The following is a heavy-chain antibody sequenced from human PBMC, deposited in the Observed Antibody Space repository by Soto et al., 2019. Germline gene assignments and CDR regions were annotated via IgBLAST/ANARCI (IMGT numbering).Heavy chain of an antibody. J-gene: IGHJ6*02. CDR3: ARPRNFTIFGVVAPPLYYYYYYGMDV. CDR1: GGTFSSYA. CDR2: IIPIFGTA. V-gene: IGHV1-69*13. D-gene: IGHD3-3*01. Sequence: SVKVSCKASGGTFSSYAISWVRQAPGQGLEWMGGIIPIFGTANYAQKFQGRVTITADESTSTAYMELSSLRSEDTAVYYCARPRNFTIFGVVAPPLYYYYYYGMDVWG.